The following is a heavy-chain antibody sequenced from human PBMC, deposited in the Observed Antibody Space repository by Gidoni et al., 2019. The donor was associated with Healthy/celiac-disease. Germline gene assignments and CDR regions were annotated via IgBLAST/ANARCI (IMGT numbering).Heavy chain of an antibody. D-gene: IGHD3-22*01. J-gene: IGHJ6*02. CDR1: GFTFSSYW. V-gene: IGHV3-7*05. CDR3: ARDESYYDSSGYYYAYGMDV. CDR2: IKQDGSEK. Sequence: EVQLVESGGGLVQPGGSLRLSCAASGFTFSSYWMSWVRQAQGKGLEWVANIKQDGSEKYYVDSVKGRFTISRDNAKNSLYLQMNSLRAEDTAVYYCARDESYYDSSGYYYAYGMDVWGQGTTVTVSS.